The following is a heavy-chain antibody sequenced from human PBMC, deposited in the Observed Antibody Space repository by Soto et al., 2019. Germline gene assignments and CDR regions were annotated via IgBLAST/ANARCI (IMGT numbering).Heavy chain of an antibody. CDR1: GFTFSSYA. Sequence: VGSLRLSCAASGFTFSSYAMSWVRQAPGKGLEWVSAISGSGGSTYYADSVKGRFTISRDNSKNTLYLQMNSLRAEDTAVYYCAKSTNSVVQYYFDYWGQGTLVTVSS. CDR3: AKSTNSVVQYYFDY. V-gene: IGHV3-23*01. CDR2: ISGSGGST. D-gene: IGHD1-1*01. J-gene: IGHJ4*02.